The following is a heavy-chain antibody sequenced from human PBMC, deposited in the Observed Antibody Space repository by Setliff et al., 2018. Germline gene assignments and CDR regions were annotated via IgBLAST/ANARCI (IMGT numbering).Heavy chain of an antibody. J-gene: IGHJ4*02. CDR2: INHSGST. CDR3: ARVNYGGNSHGY. Sequence: KPSETLSLTCAVYGGSFSGYYWSWIRQPPGKGLEWIGEINHSGSTNYNPSLKSRVTISVDTSKNQFSLKLSSVTAADTAVYYCARVNYGGNSHGYWGQGTLVTVSS. V-gene: IGHV4-34*01. CDR1: GGSFSGYY. D-gene: IGHD4-17*01.